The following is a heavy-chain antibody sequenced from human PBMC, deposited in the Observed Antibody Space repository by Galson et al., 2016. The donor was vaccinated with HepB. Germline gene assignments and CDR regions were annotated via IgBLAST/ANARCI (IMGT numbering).Heavy chain of an antibody. CDR2: IYTNGST. J-gene: IGHJ6*03. D-gene: IGHD5-18*01. Sequence: TLSLTCTVSGDAISSGLYYWSWIRQPAGKGLEWIGRIYTNGSTSYNPSLKSRVTISVDPSKNQFSLKLSSVTAADTAVYYCARDSSVDTYFYYYMDVWGPGTPVIVSS. CDR3: ARDSSVDTYFYYYMDV. CDR1: GDAISSGLYY. V-gene: IGHV4-61*02.